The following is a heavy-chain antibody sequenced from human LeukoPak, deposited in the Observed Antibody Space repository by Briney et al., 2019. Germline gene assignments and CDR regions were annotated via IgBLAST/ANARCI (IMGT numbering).Heavy chain of an antibody. Sequence: GGSLRLSCAASGFTLSSCGMTWVRQAPGKGLGWVSAFSASDGSAQYAESVRGRFTISRDNSKNTLYLQMDSLRAEDTAVYYCAKARIAAAGTGAFDVWGQGTTVTVSS. CDR1: GFTLSSCG. J-gene: IGHJ3*01. D-gene: IGHD6-13*01. V-gene: IGHV3-23*01. CDR2: FSASDGSA. CDR3: AKARIAAAGTGAFDV.